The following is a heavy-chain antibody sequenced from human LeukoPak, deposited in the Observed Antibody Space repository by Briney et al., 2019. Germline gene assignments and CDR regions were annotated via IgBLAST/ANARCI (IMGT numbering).Heavy chain of an antibody. CDR3: ARVDRTGGTYSRAFDM. Sequence: GGSLRLSCAASGFTFNYYEMNWVRQAPGKGLEWVSYISRSSSTIYYADSVKGRFTISRDNAKNSLDLQMNSLRAEDTAVYYCARVDRTGGTYSRAFDMWGQGTMVTVSS. V-gene: IGHV3-48*03. CDR1: GFTFNYYE. D-gene: IGHD1-26*01. CDR2: ISRSSSTI. J-gene: IGHJ3*02.